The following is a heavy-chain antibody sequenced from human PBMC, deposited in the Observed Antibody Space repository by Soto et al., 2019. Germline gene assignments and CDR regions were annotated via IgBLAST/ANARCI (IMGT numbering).Heavy chain of an antibody. V-gene: IGHV1-69*13. J-gene: IGHJ5*02. CDR2: IIPIFGTA. Sequence: SVKVSCKASGGTFSSYAISWVRQAPGQGLEWMGGIIPIFGTANYAQKFQGRVTITADESTSTAYMELSSLRSEDTAVYYCARGSSGWYNWFDPWGLGTLVTVSS. CDR1: GGTFSSYA. CDR3: ARGSSGWYNWFDP. D-gene: IGHD6-19*01.